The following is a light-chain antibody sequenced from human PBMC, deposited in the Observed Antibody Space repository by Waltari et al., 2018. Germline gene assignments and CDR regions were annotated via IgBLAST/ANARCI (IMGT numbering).Light chain of an antibody. CDR3: QQYYSTPRT. CDR2: GAS. CDR1: QSVLYSSNNKNY. V-gene: IGKV4-1*01. J-gene: IGKJ1*01. Sequence: DIVMTQSPDSLAVSLGERATINCKSSQSVLYSSNNKNYLAWYQQKPGQPPKLLIYGASTRESGVPDRFSGSWSGTDFTLTISSLQAEDVAVYYCQQYYSTPRTFGQGTKVEIK.